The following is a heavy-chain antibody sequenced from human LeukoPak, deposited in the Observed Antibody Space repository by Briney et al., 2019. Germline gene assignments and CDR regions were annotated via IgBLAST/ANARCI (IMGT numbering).Heavy chain of an antibody. CDR1: GGSISSYY. CDR2: IYYSGST. D-gene: IGHD3-9*01. J-gene: IGHJ2*01. Sequence: SETLSLTCTVSGGSISSYYWSWIRQPPGKGLEWIGYIYYSGSTNYNPSLKSRVTISVDTSKNQFSLKLGSVTAADTVVYYCAKAEGYFDWLLSWYFDLWGRGTLVTVSS. V-gene: IGHV4-59*08. CDR3: AKAEGYFDWLLSWYFDL.